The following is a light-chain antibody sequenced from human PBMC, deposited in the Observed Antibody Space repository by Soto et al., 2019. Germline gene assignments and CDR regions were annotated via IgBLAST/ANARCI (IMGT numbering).Light chain of an antibody. J-gene: IGLJ2*01. CDR1: SSDVGSNSL. CDR2: EGS. V-gene: IGLV2-14*02. Sequence: QSALTQPASVSGSPGQSITISCTGTSSDVGSNSLVSWYQQHPGKAPRLMIYEGSKRPSGVSNRFSGSRSANTASLTISGLQAEDEADYYCASYTSSSTSVIFGRGTKLTVL. CDR3: ASYTSSSTSVI.